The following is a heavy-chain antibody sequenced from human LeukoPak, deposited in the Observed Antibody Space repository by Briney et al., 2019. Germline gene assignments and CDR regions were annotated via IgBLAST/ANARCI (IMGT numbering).Heavy chain of an antibody. CDR2: IYYSWST. J-gene: IGHJ4*02. Sequence: SETLSLTCTVSGGSISSSNYYWGWIRQPPGKGLEWIGNIYYSWSTNYNPSLKSRVTISVDTSKNQFSLKLSSVTAADTAVYYCAREPEDWGQGTLVTVSS. CDR1: GGSISSSNYY. V-gene: IGHV4-39*07. D-gene: IGHD2-2*01. CDR3: AREPED.